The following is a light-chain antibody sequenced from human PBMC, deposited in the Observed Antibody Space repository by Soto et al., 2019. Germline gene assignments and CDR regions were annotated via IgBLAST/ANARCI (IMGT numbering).Light chain of an antibody. J-gene: IGKJ1*01. CDR1: QTVRNNY. Sequence: FVLTHSPGTLSFSPGERATLSFRASQTVRNNYLAWYQQKPGQAPRLLIYDASSRATGIPDRFSGGGSGTDFTLTISSLEPEDFAVYYCQQYGSSPQTFGQGTKV. CDR3: QQYGSSPQT. CDR2: DAS. V-gene: IGKV3-20*01.